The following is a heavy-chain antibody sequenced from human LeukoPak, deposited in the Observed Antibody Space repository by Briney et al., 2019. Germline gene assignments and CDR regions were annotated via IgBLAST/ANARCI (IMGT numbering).Heavy chain of an antibody. CDR3: ARDRSGSYYYYYYMDV. J-gene: IGHJ6*03. Sequence: SQTLSLTCTVSGGSISSGSYYWSWIRQPAGKGLEWIGRIYTSGSTNYNPSLKSRVTISVDTSKNQFSLKLSSVTAADTAVYYCARDRSGSYYYYYYMDVWGKGTTVTVSS. CDR2: IYTSGST. V-gene: IGHV4-61*02. CDR1: GGSISSGSYY. D-gene: IGHD1-26*01.